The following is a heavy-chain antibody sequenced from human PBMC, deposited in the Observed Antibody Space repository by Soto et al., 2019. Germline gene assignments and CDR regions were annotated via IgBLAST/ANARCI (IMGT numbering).Heavy chain of an antibody. D-gene: IGHD3-22*01. J-gene: IGHJ1*01. CDR2: IWYDGSNK. V-gene: IGHV3-33*01. Sequence: QVQLVESGGGVVQPGRSLRLSCAASGFTFSSYGMHWVRQAPGKGLEWVAVIWYDGSNKYYADSVKGRFTISRDNSKNTLYLQMNSLRAEDTAVYYCAIDDQYYYDSSGYYAEYFQHWGQGTLVTVSS. CDR1: GFTFSSYG. CDR3: AIDDQYYYDSSGYYAEYFQH.